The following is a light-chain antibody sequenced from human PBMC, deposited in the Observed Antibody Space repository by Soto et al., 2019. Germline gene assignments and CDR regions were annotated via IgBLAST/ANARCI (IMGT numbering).Light chain of an antibody. V-gene: IGLV2-11*01. CDR1: SGDVGGYNY. CDR3: CSYAGSYTHYV. J-gene: IGLJ1*01. CDR2: DVS. Sequence: QSALTQPRSVSGSPGQSVTISCTGTSGDVGGYNYVSWYQEHPGKAPKLMIYDVSKRPSGVPDPFSGSKSGNTASLTISGLQAEDEADYYCCSYAGSYTHYVFGTGTKVTVL.